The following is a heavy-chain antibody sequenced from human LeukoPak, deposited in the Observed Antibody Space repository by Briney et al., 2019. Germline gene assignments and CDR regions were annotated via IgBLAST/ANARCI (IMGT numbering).Heavy chain of an antibody. J-gene: IGHJ4*02. CDR1: GGSFSCYY. Sequence: SETLSLTCAVYGGSFSCYYWSWIRQPPGKGLEWIGEINHSGSTNYNPSLKSRVTISVDTSMNQFSLKLSSVTAADTAVYYCARRRDLYSGSYYPFDYWGQGTLVTVSS. CDR2: INHSGST. V-gene: IGHV4-34*01. D-gene: IGHD1-26*01. CDR3: ARRRDLYSGSYYPFDY.